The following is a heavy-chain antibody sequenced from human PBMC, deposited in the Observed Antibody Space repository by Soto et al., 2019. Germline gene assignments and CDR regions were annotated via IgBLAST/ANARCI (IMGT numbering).Heavy chain of an antibody. CDR1: GFTFSSYG. J-gene: IGHJ4*02. V-gene: IGHV3-33*01. CDR3: ARDQLYSSSWSDY. CDR2: IWYDGSNK. Sequence: QVQLVESGGGVVQPGRSLRLSCAASGFTFSSYGMHWVRQAPGKGLEWVAVIWYDGSNKYYADSVKGRFTISRDNCKNARYLQMNSLRAEDTAVYYCARDQLYSSSWSDYWGQGTLVTVSS. D-gene: IGHD6-13*01.